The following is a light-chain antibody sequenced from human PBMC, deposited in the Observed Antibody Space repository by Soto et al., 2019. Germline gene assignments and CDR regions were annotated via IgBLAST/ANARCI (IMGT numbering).Light chain of an antibody. J-gene: IGLJ2*01. V-gene: IGLV2-8*01. CDR2: EVS. CDR3: SSYAGSNNFGRV. Sequence: QSALTQPPSASGSPGRSVTISCTGTSSDVGGYNYVSWYQQHPGKAPKLMIYEVSKRPSGVPDRFSGSKSGNTASLTVSGLQAEDEADYYCSSYAGSNNFGRVFGGGTQLTVL. CDR1: SSDVGGYNY.